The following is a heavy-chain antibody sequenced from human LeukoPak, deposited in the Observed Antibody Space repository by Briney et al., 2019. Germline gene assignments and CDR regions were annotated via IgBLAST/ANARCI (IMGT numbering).Heavy chain of an antibody. V-gene: IGHV1-3*01. CDR3: AREMMVASLTGLFISLDY. CDR1: GYTFTSYA. CDR2: INAGNGNT. Sequence: ASVKVSCKASGYTFTSYAMHWVRQAPGQRLEWMGWINAGNGNTKYSQEFQGRVTITRDTSASTAYMELRSLRSDDTAVYYCAREMMVASLTGLFISLDYWGQGTLVTVSS. D-gene: IGHD3-9*01. J-gene: IGHJ4*02.